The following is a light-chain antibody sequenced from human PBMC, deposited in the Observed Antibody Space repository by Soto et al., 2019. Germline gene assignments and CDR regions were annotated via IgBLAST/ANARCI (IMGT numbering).Light chain of an antibody. CDR3: RSYTSSSTRV. CDR2: DVS. Sequence: QSGLTQPASVSGSPGQSITISCTGTSSDVGGYNYVSWYQQHPGKAPKLMIYDVSNRPSGVSNRFSGSKSGNTASLTISGLQAEDEADYYCRSYTSSSTRVFGTGTKVTVL. J-gene: IGLJ1*01. CDR1: SSDVGGYNY. V-gene: IGLV2-14*01.